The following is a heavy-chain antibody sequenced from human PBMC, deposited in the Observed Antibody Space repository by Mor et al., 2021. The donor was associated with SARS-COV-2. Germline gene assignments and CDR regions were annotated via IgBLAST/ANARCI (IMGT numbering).Heavy chain of an antibody. V-gene: IGHV1-69*01. D-gene: IGHD3-3*01. J-gene: IGHJ6*02. CDR3: ARDLGSGLPYYYYGMDV. Sequence: AQKFQGRVTITADESTSTAYMELSSLRSEDTAVYYCARDLGSGLPYYYYGMDVWGQGTTVTVSS.